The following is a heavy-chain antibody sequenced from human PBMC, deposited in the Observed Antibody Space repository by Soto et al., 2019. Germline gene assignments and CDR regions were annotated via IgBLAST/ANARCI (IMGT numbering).Heavy chain of an antibody. Sequence: ASVKVSCKASGYTFTGHYMHWVRQAPGQGLEWMGWINPNSGGTNYAQKFQGWVTMTRDTSISTAYMELSRLRSDDTAVYYCARGDTIFGVAIIRRYAFDIWGQGTVVTVSS. CDR1: GYTFTGHY. J-gene: IGHJ3*02. CDR2: INPNSGGT. V-gene: IGHV1-2*04. D-gene: IGHD3-3*01. CDR3: ARGDTIFGVAIIRRYAFDI.